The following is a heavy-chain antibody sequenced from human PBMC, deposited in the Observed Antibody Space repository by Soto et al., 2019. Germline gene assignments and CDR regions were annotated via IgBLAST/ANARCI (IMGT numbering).Heavy chain of an antibody. CDR2: TWSGGRGE. V-gene: IGHV3-33*06. J-gene: IGHJ4*02. CDR3: AKDDDTSSHYSLLDF. CDR1: GFAFSYHG. D-gene: IGHD3-22*01. Sequence: QVQLVESWGGVVQPGTSLRLSCAASGFAFSYHGIHWVRQAPGKGLEWVAVTWSGGRGEYYADSVRGRFTISRDNSKTTVYLQMNSLRVEDTAVYYCAKDDDTSSHYSLLDFRGQGTLVTVSS.